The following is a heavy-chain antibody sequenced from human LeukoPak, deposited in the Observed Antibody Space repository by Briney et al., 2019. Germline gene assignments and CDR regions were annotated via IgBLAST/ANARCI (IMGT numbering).Heavy chain of an antibody. Sequence: GGSLRLSCAASGFTFSSYAMSWVRQAPGKGLEWVSAISGSGGSTYYADSVKGRFTTSRDNSKNTLYLQMNSLRAEDTAVYYCAKKGLWFGELLYSYYFDYWGQGTLVTVSS. CDR2: ISGSGGST. D-gene: IGHD3-10*01. CDR1: GFTFSSYA. J-gene: IGHJ4*02. CDR3: AKKGLWFGELLYSYYFDY. V-gene: IGHV3-23*01.